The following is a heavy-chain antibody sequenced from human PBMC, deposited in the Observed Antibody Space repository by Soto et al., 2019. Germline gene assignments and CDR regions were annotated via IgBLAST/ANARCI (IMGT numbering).Heavy chain of an antibody. D-gene: IGHD6-19*01. V-gene: IGHV3-30-3*01. J-gene: IGHJ4*02. CDR2: ISYDGSNK. CDR1: GFTFSSYA. CDR3: ASPAVAGFDY. Sequence: QVQLVESGGGVVQPGRSLRLSCAASGFTFSSYAMHWVRQAPGKGLEWVAVISYDGSNKYYADSVKGRFTISRDNSKNTLYLQMNSLSAEDTAVYYCASPAVAGFDYWGQGTLVTVPS.